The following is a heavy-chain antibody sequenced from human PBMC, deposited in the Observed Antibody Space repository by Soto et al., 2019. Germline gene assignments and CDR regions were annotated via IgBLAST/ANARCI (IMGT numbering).Heavy chain of an antibody. J-gene: IGHJ4*02. CDR3: ARQRQDVVYFDY. Sequence: SETLSLTCTVSGGSISSSSYYWGWIRQPPGKGLEWIGSIYYSGSTYYNPSLKSRVTISVDTSKNQFSLKLSSVTAADTAVYYCARQRQDVVYFDYWGQGTLVTVSS. CDR2: IYYSGST. D-gene: IGHD2-15*01. V-gene: IGHV4-39*01. CDR1: GGSISSSSYY.